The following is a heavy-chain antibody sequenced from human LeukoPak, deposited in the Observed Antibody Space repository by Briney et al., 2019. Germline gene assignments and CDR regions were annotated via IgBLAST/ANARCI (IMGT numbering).Heavy chain of an antibody. V-gene: IGHV3-74*01. CDR1: GFTFSSYW. J-gene: IGHJ4*02. D-gene: IGHD2-2*01. CDR3: AKRRGYCSSTSCSYDYFDY. Sequence: GGSLRLSCAASGFTFSSYWMHWVRQAPGKGLVWVSRINSDGSSTSYADSVKGRFTISRDNSRNTLYLQMNSLRAEDTAVYYCAKRRGYCSSTSCSYDYFDYWGQGTLVTVSS. CDR2: INSDGSST.